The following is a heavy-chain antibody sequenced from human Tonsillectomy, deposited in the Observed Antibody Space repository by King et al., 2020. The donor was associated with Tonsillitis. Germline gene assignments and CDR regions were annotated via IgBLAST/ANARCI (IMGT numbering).Heavy chain of an antibody. D-gene: IGHD7-27*01. V-gene: IGHV3-11*01. CDR2: ITSDRCK. J-gene: IGHJ2*01. Sequence: VQLVESGGGLVKPGGSLRLSCEVSGFNFSDYSMAWIRQAPGRGLEGVACITSDRCKFYADYVKGRFTISGDSAKNSLHLQRNGLRVENTAVYYCASAEGSLGWYFDLWGRGSLVTVSS. CDR1: GFNFSDYS. CDR3: ASAEGSLGWYFDL.